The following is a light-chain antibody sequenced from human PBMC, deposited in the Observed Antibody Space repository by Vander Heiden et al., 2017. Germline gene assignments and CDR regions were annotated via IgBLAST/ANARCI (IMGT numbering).Light chain of an antibody. V-gene: IGKV3-15*01. J-gene: IGKJ1*01. CDR1: RRISRN. CDR3: QQYNNWPPSWT. Sequence: EIVMTPSPATPSVSPGERATLSCRASRRISRNLAWYQQKPGQAPRLLIYGASASATGVTDRFSGSGSGTGFTLTISSLQSVDSAVYYCQQYNNWPPSWTFGQGTKVEV. CDR2: GAS.